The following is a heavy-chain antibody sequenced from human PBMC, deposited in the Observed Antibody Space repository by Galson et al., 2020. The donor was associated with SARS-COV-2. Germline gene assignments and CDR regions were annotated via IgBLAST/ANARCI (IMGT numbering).Heavy chain of an antibody. D-gene: IGHD3-10*01. V-gene: IGHV4-31*03. CDR3: ARVPGFYSSGIYYAMDV. Sequence: SQTPSLTCTVSGDSVSSAGYSWSWIRQRPGKGLDWIWYIYYNGNTHYNPSLKSRVTISVDTSKNQFSLKLSSVSAADTAVYYCARVPGFYSSGIYYAMDVWGQGTTVTVSS. J-gene: IGHJ6*02. CDR1: GDSVSSAGYS. CDR2: IYYNGNT.